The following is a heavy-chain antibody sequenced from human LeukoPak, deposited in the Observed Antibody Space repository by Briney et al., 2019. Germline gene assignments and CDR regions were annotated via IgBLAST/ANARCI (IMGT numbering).Heavy chain of an antibody. J-gene: IGHJ6*02. CDR2: ISSDGNT. CDR3: ARGQEQFSSPWQWGPRRKNFYYYGMDV. D-gene: IGHD1/OR15-1a*01. CDR1: GFTVSSSS. Sequence: GGSLRLSCAASGFTVSSSSMNWVRLGPGKGLEWVSVISSDGNTYYADSVKGRFTISRDNSRNTLSLQMHGLRADDTAVYYCARGQEQFSSPWQWGPRRKNFYYYGMDVWRQGTTVTVSS. V-gene: IGHV3-66*01.